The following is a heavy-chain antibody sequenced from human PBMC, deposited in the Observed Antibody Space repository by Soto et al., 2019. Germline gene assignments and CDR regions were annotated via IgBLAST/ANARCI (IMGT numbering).Heavy chain of an antibody. Sequence: ASVKVSCKASGYTFTCCSLHWLQQAPGQGLERMSWITLYNGNTNYAKKFQGRVTITRDMSLRTAYIEVSSLRSEDSAVYFWAPGRSYYYAPRCYCAMDVWGQGTTVTVSS. D-gene: IGHD3-10*01. V-gene: IGHV1-45*02. CDR3: APGRSYYYAPRCYCAMDV. CDR1: GYTFTCCS. CDR2: ITLYNGNT. J-gene: IGHJ6*02.